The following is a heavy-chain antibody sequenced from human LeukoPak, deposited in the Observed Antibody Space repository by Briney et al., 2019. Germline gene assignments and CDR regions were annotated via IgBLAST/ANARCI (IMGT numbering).Heavy chain of an antibody. V-gene: IGHV3-13*01. J-gene: IGHJ6*02. CDR1: GFTFSSYA. Sequence: GGSLRLSCAASGFTFSSYAMSWVRQAPGKGLEWVSAIGTAGDTYYPGSVKGRFTISRENAKNSLYLQMNSLRAGDTAVYYCAREGIQLWQKGMDVWGQGTTVTVSS. CDR3: AREGIQLWQKGMDV. CDR2: IGTAGDT. D-gene: IGHD5-18*01.